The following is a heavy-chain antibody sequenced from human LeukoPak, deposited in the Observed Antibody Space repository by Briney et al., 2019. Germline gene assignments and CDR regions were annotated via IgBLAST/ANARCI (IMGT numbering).Heavy chain of an antibody. CDR3: ARQRNYDYVWGSYRYTGWFDP. D-gene: IGHD3-16*02. Sequence: SETLSLTCTVSGGSISSSSYYWGWIRQPPGKGLEWIGSIYYSGSTYYNPSLRSRVTISVDTSKNQFSLKLSSVTAADTAVYYCARQRNYDYVWGSYRYTGWFDPWGQGTLVTVSS. J-gene: IGHJ5*02. CDR2: IYYSGST. V-gene: IGHV4-39*01. CDR1: GGSISSSSYY.